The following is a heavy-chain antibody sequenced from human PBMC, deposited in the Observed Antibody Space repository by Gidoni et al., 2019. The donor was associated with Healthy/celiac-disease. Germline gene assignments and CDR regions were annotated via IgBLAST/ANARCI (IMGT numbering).Heavy chain of an antibody. V-gene: IGHV3-21*01. CDR1: GFTFSSYS. Sequence: EVQLVESGGGLVKPGGSLRLSCAASGFTFSSYSMNWVRKAPGKGLEWVSSISSSSSYIYYADSVKGRFTISRDNAKNSLYLQMNSLRAEDTAVYYCARQRHGYCSGGSCPEGYYYYMDVWGKGTTVTVSS. CDR3: ARQRHGYCSGGSCPEGYYYYMDV. D-gene: IGHD2-15*01. CDR2: ISSSSSYI. J-gene: IGHJ6*03.